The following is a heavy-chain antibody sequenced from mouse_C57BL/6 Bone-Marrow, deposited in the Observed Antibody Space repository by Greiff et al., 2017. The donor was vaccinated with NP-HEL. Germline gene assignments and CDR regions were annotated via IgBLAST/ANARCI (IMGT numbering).Heavy chain of an antibody. CDR1: GFTFSDYY. J-gene: IGHJ4*01. V-gene: IGHV5-12*01. Sequence: EVHLVESGGGLVQPGGSLKLSCAASGFTFSDYYMYWVRQTPEKRLEWVAYISNGGGSTYYPDTVKGRFTISRDNAKNTLYLQMSRLKSEDTAMYYCAGASKGTYYAMDYWGQGTSVTVSS. D-gene: IGHD3-1*01. CDR2: ISNGGGST. CDR3: AGASKGTYYAMDY.